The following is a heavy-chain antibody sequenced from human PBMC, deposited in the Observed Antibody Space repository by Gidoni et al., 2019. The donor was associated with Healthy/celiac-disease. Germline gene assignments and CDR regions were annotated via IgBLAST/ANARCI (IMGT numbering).Heavy chain of an antibody. V-gene: IGHV1-2*02. CDR1: GYTFTGYY. D-gene: IGHD3-10*01. Sequence: QVQLVRSGAEVKKPGASVKVSCKASGYTFTGYYMPWERQAPGQGLEWMGWINPNSGGTNYSQKFQGRVTMTRDTSISTAYMELSRLRSDDTAVYYCARSEGRGLLWFGEFSEYWGQGTLVTVSS. CDR3: ARSEGRGLLWFGEFSEY. CDR2: INPNSGGT. J-gene: IGHJ4*02.